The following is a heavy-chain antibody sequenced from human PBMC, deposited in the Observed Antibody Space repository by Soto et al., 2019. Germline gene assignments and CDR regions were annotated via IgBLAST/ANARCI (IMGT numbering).Heavy chain of an antibody. CDR1: GYTFTNYY. Sequence: GASVKVSCKASGYTFTNYYMHWVRQAPGQGPEWMGVIDPSGGSTNYAQRFQGRVTMTRDTSTSTVYMEVSSLRSDDTAVYYCAKDVSREFDYWGQGTLVTVSS. D-gene: IGHD3-3*02. CDR3: AKDVSREFDY. J-gene: IGHJ4*02. CDR2: IDPSGGST. V-gene: IGHV1-46*01.